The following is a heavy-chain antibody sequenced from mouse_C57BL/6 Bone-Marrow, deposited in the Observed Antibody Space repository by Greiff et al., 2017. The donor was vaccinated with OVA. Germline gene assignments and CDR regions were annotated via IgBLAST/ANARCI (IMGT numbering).Heavy chain of an antibody. CDR1: GYTFTEYT. Sequence: LQESGAELVKPGASVKLSCKASGYTFTEYTIHWVKQRSGQGLEWIGWFYPGSGSIKYNEKFKDKATLTADKSSSTVYMELSRLTSEDSAVYFCARHEVPYYYGSWYFDVWGTGTTVTVSS. CDR2: FYPGSGSI. D-gene: IGHD1-1*01. J-gene: IGHJ1*03. V-gene: IGHV1-62-2*01. CDR3: ARHEVPYYYGSWYFDV.